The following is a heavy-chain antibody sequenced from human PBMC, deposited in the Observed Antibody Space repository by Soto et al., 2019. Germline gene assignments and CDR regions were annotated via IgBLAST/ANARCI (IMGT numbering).Heavy chain of an antibody. CDR3: ARDKRDLRFLEWSYYFDY. J-gene: IGHJ4*02. Sequence: GGSLRLSCADSGLTFSSYAMHWVRQAPGKGLEWVAVISYDGSNKYYADSVKGRFTISRDNSKNTLYLQMNSLRAEDTAVYYCARDKRDLRFLEWSYYFDYWGQGTLVTVSS. CDR2: ISYDGSNK. CDR1: GLTFSSYA. D-gene: IGHD3-3*01. V-gene: IGHV3-30-3*01.